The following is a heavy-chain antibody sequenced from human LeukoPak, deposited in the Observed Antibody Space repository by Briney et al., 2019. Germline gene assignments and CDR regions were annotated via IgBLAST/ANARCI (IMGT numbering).Heavy chain of an antibody. V-gene: IGHV4-34*01. J-gene: IGHJ4*02. Sequence: SETLSLTCAVYGGSFSGYYWSWIRQPPGKGLEWTGEINHSGSTNYNPSLKSRVTISVDTSKNQFSLKLSSVIAADTAVYYCARGVKMVRGALDYWGQRTLVTVSS. D-gene: IGHD3-10*01. CDR2: INHSGST. CDR3: ARGVKMVRGALDY. CDR1: GGSFSGYY.